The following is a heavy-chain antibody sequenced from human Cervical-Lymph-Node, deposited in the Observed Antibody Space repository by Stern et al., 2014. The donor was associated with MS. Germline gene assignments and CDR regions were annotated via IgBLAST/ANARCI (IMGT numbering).Heavy chain of an antibody. D-gene: IGHD6-13*01. CDR2: IWYDGSNK. Sequence: QVQLVQSGGGVVQPGRSLRLSCAASGFTFSSHGMHWVRQAPGKGLEWVAVIWYDGSNKYYADSVKGRFTISRDNSKNTLYLQMNSLRAEDTAVYYCARSSSPSPYYYYGMDVWGQGTTVTVSS. CDR3: ARSSSPSPYYYYGMDV. J-gene: IGHJ6*02. CDR1: GFTFSSHG. V-gene: IGHV3-33*01.